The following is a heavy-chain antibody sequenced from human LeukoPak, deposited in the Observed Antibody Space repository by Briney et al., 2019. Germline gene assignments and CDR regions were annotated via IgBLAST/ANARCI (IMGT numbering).Heavy chain of an antibody. Sequence: GESQKISCQGSGYRFTSFWIGWVRQMPGKGLEWMGIIYPGDSDTRYSPSFQGQVTVSADKSISTAYLQWSSLKASDTAMYYCARRDSSGYYLFDYWGQGTRVTVSS. V-gene: IGHV5-51*01. CDR3: ARRDSSGYYLFDY. CDR1: GYRFTSFW. CDR2: IYPGDSDT. J-gene: IGHJ4*02. D-gene: IGHD3-22*01.